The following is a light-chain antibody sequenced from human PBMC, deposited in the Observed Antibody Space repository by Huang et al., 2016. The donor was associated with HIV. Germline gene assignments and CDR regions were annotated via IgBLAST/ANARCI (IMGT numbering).Light chain of an antibody. CDR2: GAS. J-gene: IGKJ1*01. Sequence: EIVLTQSPGTLSLSPGERATLSCRASQSVSSNYLAWYQQKPGQAPRLLIDGASTRATGIPDRFSGSGSGTDFTFTISRLEPEDFAVYYCQQYGSSPGTFGQGTKVEIK. CDR1: QSVSSNY. V-gene: IGKV3-20*01. CDR3: QQYGSSPGT.